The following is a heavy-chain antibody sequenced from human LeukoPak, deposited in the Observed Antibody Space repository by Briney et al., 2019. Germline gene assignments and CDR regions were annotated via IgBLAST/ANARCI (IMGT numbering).Heavy chain of an antibody. CDR1: GFTFSSYS. CDR2: ISSSSSYI. V-gene: IGHV3-21*01. D-gene: IGHD6-13*01. CDR3: ARSSSSFDAFDI. J-gene: IGHJ3*02. Sequence: PGGSLRLSCAASGFTFSSYSMNWVRQAPGKGLEWVSSISSSSSYIYYADSVKGRFTISRDNAKNSLYLQMNSLRAEDTAVYYCARSSSSFDAFDIWGQGTMATVSS.